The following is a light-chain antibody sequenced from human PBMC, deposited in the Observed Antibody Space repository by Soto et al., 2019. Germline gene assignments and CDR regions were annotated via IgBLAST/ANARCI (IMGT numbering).Light chain of an antibody. CDR3: QAWDSSNAV. J-gene: IGLJ3*02. CDR2: QDS. CDR1: KLGDKY. Sequence: SYELTQPPSVSVSPGQTASITCSGDKLGDKYACWYQQKPGQSPVLVIYQDSKRPSGIPERFSGSNSGNTATLTIIGTQAMDEADYYCQAWDSSNAVFGGGTQLTVL. V-gene: IGLV3-1*01.